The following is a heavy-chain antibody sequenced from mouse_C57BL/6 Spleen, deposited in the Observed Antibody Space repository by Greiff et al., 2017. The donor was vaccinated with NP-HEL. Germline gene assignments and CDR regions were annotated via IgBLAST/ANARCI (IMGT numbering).Heavy chain of an antibody. CDR2: INPGSGGT. CDR1: GYAFTNYL. CDR3: ARSGDAPFAY. J-gene: IGHJ3*01. Sequence: VQLQQSGAELVRPGTSVKVSCKASGYAFTNYLIEWVKQRPGQGLEWIGVINPGSGGTNYNEKFKGKATLTADQSSSTAYMQLSSLTSEDSAVYFCARSGDAPFAYWGQGTLVTVSA. V-gene: IGHV1-54*01. D-gene: IGHD3-1*01.